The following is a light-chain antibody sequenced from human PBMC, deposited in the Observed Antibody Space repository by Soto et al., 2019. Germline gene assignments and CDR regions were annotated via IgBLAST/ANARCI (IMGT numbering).Light chain of an antibody. Sequence: EIVLTQCPGTLSLSPGERATLSCRASQSVTSNYLAWYQQKPGQAPRLLFFGASNRATGIPARFSGSGSGTDFTLTISSLEPEDFAVYYCQQRSNWPLTFGGGTKVDIK. CDR3: QQRSNWPLT. CDR1: QSVTSNY. J-gene: IGKJ4*01. V-gene: IGKV3D-20*02. CDR2: GAS.